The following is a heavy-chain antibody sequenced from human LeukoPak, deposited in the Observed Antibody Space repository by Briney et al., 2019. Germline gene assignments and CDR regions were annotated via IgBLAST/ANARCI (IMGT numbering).Heavy chain of an antibody. CDR3: ARGILEYYYAIDY. D-gene: IGHD3-10*01. Sequence: SETLSLTCTVSGGSISSYYWSWIRQPPGRGLEWIGYIYYSGSTNYNPSLKSRVTISVDTSKNQFSLKLSSVTAADTAVYYCARGILEYYYAIDYWGQGTLGTVSS. CDR1: GGSISSYY. V-gene: IGHV4-59*01. CDR2: IYYSGST. J-gene: IGHJ4*02.